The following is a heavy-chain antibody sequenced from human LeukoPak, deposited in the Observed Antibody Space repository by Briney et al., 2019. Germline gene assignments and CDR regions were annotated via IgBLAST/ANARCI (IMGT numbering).Heavy chain of an antibody. Sequence: GGSLRLSCAASGFTFSSYWMHWVRQAPGKGLVWVSRINGDGSSTSYVDSVKGRFTISRDNAKNTLYLQMNSLRAEDTAVYYCARRYCSGGTCYFDYWGQGTLVTVSS. CDR2: INGDGSST. CDR1: GFTFSSYW. V-gene: IGHV3-74*01. J-gene: IGHJ4*02. D-gene: IGHD2-15*01. CDR3: ARRYCSGGTCYFDY.